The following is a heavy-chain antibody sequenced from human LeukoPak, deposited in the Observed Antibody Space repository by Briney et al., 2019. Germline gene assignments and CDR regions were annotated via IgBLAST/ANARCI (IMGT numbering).Heavy chain of an antibody. CDR3: ATSNDAKITPFDH. J-gene: IGHJ4*02. CDR2: INTKGET. D-gene: IGHD5-12*01. CDR1: GVSMSAYQ. V-gene: IGHV4-4*09. Sequence: SETLSLTCTVSGVSMSAYQWSWVRQSPEKGLEWIGCINTKGETSYNPSLKSRVTTSVDTSKSQFSLRLTSVTAADTAVYYCATSNDAKITPFDHWGQGAPVTVSS.